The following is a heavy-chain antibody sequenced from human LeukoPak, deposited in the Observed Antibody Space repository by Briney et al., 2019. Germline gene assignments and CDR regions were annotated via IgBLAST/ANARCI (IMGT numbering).Heavy chain of an antibody. D-gene: IGHD6-13*01. V-gene: IGHV3-30*03. CDR1: GFTFSSYG. CDR2: ISYDGSNK. Sequence: PGRSLRLSCAASGFTFSSYGMHWVRQAPGKGLEWVAVISYDGSNKYYADSVKGRFTISRDNAKNSLYLQMNSLRAEDTAVYYCARDGSSWYLIFDYWGQGTLVTVSS. J-gene: IGHJ4*02. CDR3: ARDGSSWYLIFDY.